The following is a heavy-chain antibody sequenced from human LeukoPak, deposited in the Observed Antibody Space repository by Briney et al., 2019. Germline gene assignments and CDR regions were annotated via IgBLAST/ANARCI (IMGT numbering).Heavy chain of an antibody. V-gene: IGHV4-4*07. CDR3: ARDWEAPYSSSWGGSWFDP. Sequence: SETLSLTCTVSLGSISSYYWSWIRQPAGKGLEWIGRIYTSGSTNYNPSLKSRVTMSVDTSKNQFSLKLSSVTAADTAVYYCARDWEAPYSSSWGGSWFDPWGQGTLVTVSS. CDR2: IYTSGST. CDR1: LGSISSYY. J-gene: IGHJ5*02. D-gene: IGHD6-13*01.